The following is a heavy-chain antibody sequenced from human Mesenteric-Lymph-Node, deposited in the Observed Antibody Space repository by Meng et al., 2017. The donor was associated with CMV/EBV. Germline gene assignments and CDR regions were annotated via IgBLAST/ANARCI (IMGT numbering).Heavy chain of an antibody. V-gene: IGHV1-18*04. CDR1: GYPFTSYG. Sequence: ASGYPFTSYGISWVRQAPGQGLGWMGWISGYNGNTNYAQKLQGRVTMTTDTSTNTAYMELRSLRSDDTAVYYCARDYGSGELRFDYWGQGTLVTVSS. CDR2: ISGYNGNT. D-gene: IGHD3-10*01. CDR3: ARDYGSGELRFDY. J-gene: IGHJ4*02.